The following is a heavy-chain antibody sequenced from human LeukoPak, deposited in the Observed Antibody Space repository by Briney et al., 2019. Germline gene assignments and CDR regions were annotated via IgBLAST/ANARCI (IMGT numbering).Heavy chain of an antibody. CDR1: GGSISSSSYY. CDR3: ARDYSPNYGSGSYSDY. D-gene: IGHD3-10*01. Sequence: PSETLSLTCTVSGGSISSSSYYWGWIRQPPGKGLEWIGSIYYSGSTYYNPSLKSRVTISVDTSKNQFSLKLSSVTAADTAVYYCARDYSPNYGSGSYSDYWGQGALVTVSS. J-gene: IGHJ4*02. V-gene: IGHV4-39*07. CDR2: IYYSGST.